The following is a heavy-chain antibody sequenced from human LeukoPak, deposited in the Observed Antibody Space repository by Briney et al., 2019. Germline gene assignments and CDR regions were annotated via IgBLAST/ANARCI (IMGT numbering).Heavy chain of an antibody. CDR1: GFTFSNYW. V-gene: IGHV3-7*01. CDR2: IKQDGTEK. CDR3: ARDPSFVIAAAATVWFDP. Sequence: GGSLRLSCTTSGFTFSNYWMSWVRQAPGKGLEWVANIKQDGTEKGYLDSVKGRFTISRDNAKNSLYLQMNSLRAEDTAVYYCARDPSFVIAAAATVWFDPWGQGTLVTVSS. D-gene: IGHD6-13*01. J-gene: IGHJ5*02.